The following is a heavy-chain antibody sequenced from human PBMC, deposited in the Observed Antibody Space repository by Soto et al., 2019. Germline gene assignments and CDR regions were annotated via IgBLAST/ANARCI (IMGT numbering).Heavy chain of an antibody. V-gene: IGHV4-39*01. CDR2: IFYSGST. CDR1: GGSISSSSYY. J-gene: IGHJ4*02. D-gene: IGHD6-19*01. Sequence: QLQLQESGPGLVKPSETLSLTCTVSGGSISSSSYYWGWIRQPPGKGLEWIGSIFYSGSTYYNPSLKSRVTEAVDTSKNHLSLKLSSVTAADTAVYYCARHGKGQWLVLSRYFDYWGQGTLVTVSS. CDR3: ARHGKGQWLVLSRYFDY.